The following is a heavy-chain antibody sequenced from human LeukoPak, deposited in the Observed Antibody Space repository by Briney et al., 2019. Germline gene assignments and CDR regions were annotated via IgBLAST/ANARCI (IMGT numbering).Heavy chain of an antibody. CDR3: ARHQSYGSGTYYAPFDN. CDR2: IYYSGRT. Sequence: SETLSLTCTVSGGSVSSSSYSWGWIRQPPMKGLEWIGSIYYSGRTEYNLSLKSRVTISVDTSRNQFSLKLSSVTAADTAVYYCARHQSYGSGTYYAPFDNWGQGILVTVSS. V-gene: IGHV4-39*01. D-gene: IGHD3-10*01. CDR1: GGSVSSSSYS. J-gene: IGHJ4*02.